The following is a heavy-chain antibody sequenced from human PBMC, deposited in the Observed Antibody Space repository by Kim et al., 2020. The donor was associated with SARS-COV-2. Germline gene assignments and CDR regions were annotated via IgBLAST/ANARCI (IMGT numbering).Heavy chain of an antibody. D-gene: IGHD6-13*01. CDR2: ISSSGSTI. Sequence: GGSLRLSCAASGFTFSSYEMNWVRQAPGKGLEWVSYISSSGSTIYYADSVKGRFTISRDNAKNSLYLQMNSLRAEDTAVYYCARAGYSSSLGAFDIWGQGTMVTVSS. V-gene: IGHV3-48*03. J-gene: IGHJ3*02. CDR1: GFTFSSYE. CDR3: ARAGYSSSLGAFDI.